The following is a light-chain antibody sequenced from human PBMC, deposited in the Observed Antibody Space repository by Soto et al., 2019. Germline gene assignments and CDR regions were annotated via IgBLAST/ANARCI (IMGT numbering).Light chain of an antibody. CDR3: SSYTSTIALVV. J-gene: IGLJ2*01. V-gene: IGLV2-14*01. Sequence: QSVLTQPASVSGSPGQSITLSCTGTSSDVSGYNYVSWYQQHPGKAPKLMIYEVSNRPTGVSNRFSGSKSGNTASLNISGLRAEDEADYYCSSYTSTIALVVFGGGTKLTVL. CDR1: SSDVSGYNY. CDR2: EVS.